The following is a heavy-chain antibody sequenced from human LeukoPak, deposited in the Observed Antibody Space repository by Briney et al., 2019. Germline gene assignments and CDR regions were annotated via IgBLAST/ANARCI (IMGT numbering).Heavy chain of an antibody. D-gene: IGHD2-8*01. CDR1: GLTVSSNY. V-gene: IGHV3-53*01. J-gene: IGHJ4*02. Sequence: PGGSLRLSCAASGLTVSSNYMNWVRQAPGKGLEWVSSISNGGGSTYYADSVKGRFTISRDNSKNTLYLQMNSLRAEDTALYYCARSLATNTYWGQGTLVTVPS. CDR3: ARSLATNTY. CDR2: ISNGGGST.